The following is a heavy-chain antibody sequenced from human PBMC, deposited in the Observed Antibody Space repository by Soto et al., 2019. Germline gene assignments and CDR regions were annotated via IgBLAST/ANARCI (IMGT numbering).Heavy chain of an antibody. D-gene: IGHD1-26*01. CDR2: LRGNDGTT. CDR3: QKDSLREPFVPGLDF. J-gene: IGHJ4*02. Sequence: GRSLRLSCAAAGFSFSSYAMSGVPQTPRKGLECVSSLRGNDGTTFYSDSVKGRFTISRDNSKNPLYLQMNSLCVEDTTVYYFQKDSLREPFVPGLDFWRQGLLVP. V-gene: IGHV3-23*01. CDR1: GFSFSSYA.